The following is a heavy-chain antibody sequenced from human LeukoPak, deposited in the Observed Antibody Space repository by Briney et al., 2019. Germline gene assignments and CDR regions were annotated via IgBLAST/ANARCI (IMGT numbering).Heavy chain of an antibody. Sequence: GGSLRLSCAASGFTFSSYGMHWVRQAPGKGLEWVAVISYDGSNKYYADSVKGRFTISRDNSKNTLYLQMNSLRAEGTAVYYCAKDGNSGYDYYYYGMDVWGKGTTVTVS. V-gene: IGHV3-30*18. CDR1: GFTFSSYG. CDR3: AKDGNSGYDYYYYGMDV. J-gene: IGHJ6*04. CDR2: ISYDGSNK. D-gene: IGHD5-12*01.